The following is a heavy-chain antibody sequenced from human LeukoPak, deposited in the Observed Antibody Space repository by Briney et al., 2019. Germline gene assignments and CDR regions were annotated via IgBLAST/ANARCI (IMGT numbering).Heavy chain of an antibody. Sequence: ASVKVSCKASGYTFTSYYMHWVRQAPGQGLEWMGIINPSGGSTSYAQKFQGRVTMTRDTSTSTVYMELSSLRSVDTAVYYCARDGGTSTFYDAFDIWGQGTMVTVSS. D-gene: IGHD3-16*01. CDR3: ARDGGTSTFYDAFDI. CDR2: INPSGGST. J-gene: IGHJ3*02. V-gene: IGHV1-46*01. CDR1: GYTFTSYY.